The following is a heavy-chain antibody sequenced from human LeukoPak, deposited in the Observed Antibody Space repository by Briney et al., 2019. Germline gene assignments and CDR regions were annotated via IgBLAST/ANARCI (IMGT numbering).Heavy chain of an antibody. J-gene: IGHJ4*02. CDR1: GYTLTELS. Sequence: ASVKVSCKVSGYTLTELSMHWVRQAPGKGLEWMGGFDPEDGETIYAQKFQGRVTMTEDTSTDTAYMELSSLGSEDTAVYYCATDQRTTVNPRRGDWGQGPLVTVSS. CDR3: ATDQRTTVNPRRGD. CDR2: FDPEDGET. V-gene: IGHV1-24*01. D-gene: IGHD1/OR15-1a*01.